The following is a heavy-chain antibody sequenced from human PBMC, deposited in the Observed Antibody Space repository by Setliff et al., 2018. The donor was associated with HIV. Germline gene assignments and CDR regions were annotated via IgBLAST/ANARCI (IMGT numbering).Heavy chain of an antibody. CDR3: ARLDTIMLYTDC. D-gene: IGHD3-16*01. CDR1: GGSISSGSYY. CDR2: IYTSGST. J-gene: IGHJ4*02. Sequence: SETLSLTCTVSGGSISSGSYYWSWIRQPAGKGLEWIGRIYTSGSTNYNPSLKSRVTISVDTSKNQFSLKLRSVTAADTAVYYCARLDTIMLYTDCWGQGTLVTVSS. V-gene: IGHV4-61*02.